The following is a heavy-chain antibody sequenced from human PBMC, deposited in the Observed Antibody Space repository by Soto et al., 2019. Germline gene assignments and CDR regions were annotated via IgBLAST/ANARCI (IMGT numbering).Heavy chain of an antibody. J-gene: IGHJ5*02. CDR1: GFTFSRSW. Sequence: EVQLVESGGGLVQPGGSLRLSCTTSGFTFSRSWMHWVRQAPGKGLVWVSRISNDVRSTYYADSVKGRFTISRDNAKNTLYLQMSSLRAEDTAVYYCVFEPSYNWFDPWGQGTLVTVSS. CDR2: ISNDVRST. V-gene: IGHV3-74*01. CDR3: VFEPSYNWFDP.